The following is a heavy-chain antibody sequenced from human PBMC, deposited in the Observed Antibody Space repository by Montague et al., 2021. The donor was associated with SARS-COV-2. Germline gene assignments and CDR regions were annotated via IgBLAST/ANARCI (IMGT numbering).Heavy chain of an antibody. CDR1: GGSISSCY. CDR3: ARAQNTCFIDNCGNYFDF. Sequence: SETLSLTCTVSGGSISSCYWSWIRQPPGKGLEWIGYIYYTGSTKYNPSLKSRVTMSLDRPTNRFSLRLNSVTAADTAIYYCARAQNTCFIDNCGNYFDFWGLGAQVTVSS. J-gene: IGHJ4*02. D-gene: IGHD1-1*01. CDR2: IYYTGST. V-gene: IGHV4-59*01.